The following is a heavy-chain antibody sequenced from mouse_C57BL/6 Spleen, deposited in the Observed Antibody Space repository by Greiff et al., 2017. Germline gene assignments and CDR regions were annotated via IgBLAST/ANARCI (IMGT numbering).Heavy chain of an antibody. CDR2: IYWDDDK. V-gene: IGHV8-12*01. CDR3: ALIYYGNYGYAMDY. Sequence: AHIYWDDDKRYNPSLKSRLTISKDTSRNQVFLKITSVDTADTATYYCALIYYGNYGYAMDYWGQETSVTVSS. J-gene: IGHJ4*01. D-gene: IGHD2-1*01.